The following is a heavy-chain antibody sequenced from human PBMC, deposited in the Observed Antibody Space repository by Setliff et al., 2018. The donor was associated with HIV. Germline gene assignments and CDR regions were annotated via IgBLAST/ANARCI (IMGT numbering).Heavy chain of an antibody. V-gene: IGHV4-59*01. CDR2: FYYIGST. J-gene: IGHJ3*02. CDR1: GGSISRYY. Sequence: SETLSLTCTVSGGSISRYYWSWVRQPPGKGLEWIGCFYYIGSTKYNPSLKCRVTISVDTSKNQFSLKLTSVTAADTAVYYCARSSLAYCGGDHNRCAFDIWGQGTMVTVSS. D-gene: IGHD2-21*02. CDR3: ARSSLAYCGGDHNRCAFDI.